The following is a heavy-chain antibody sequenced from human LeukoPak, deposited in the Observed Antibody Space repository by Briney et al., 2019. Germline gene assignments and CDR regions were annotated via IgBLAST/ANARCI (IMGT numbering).Heavy chain of an antibody. Sequence: ASVKVSCKTFGYTFTRNYLHWVRQAPGQGLEWMGIINPSGGSPSYAQKFQGRVTMTRDTSTSTVYMELSSLRSEDTAVYYCARGGPRRDFDYWGQGTLVTVSS. CDR3: ARGGPRRDFDY. CDR1: GYTFTRNY. CDR2: INPSGGSP. V-gene: IGHV1-46*01. D-gene: IGHD6-25*01. J-gene: IGHJ4*02.